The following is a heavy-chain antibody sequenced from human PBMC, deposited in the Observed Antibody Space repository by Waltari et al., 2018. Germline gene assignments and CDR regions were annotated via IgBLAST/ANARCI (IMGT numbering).Heavy chain of an antibody. CDR1: GGTFSSYA. J-gene: IGHJ4*02. CDR2: IIPIFGTA. V-gene: IGHV1-69*13. Sequence: QVQLVQSGAEVKKPGSSVKVSCKASGGTFSSYAISWVRPAPGQGLEWMGGIIPIFGTANYAQKFQGRVTITADESTSTAYMELSSLRSEDTAVYYCASYYDSSGYRYYFDYWGQGTLVTVSS. CDR3: ASYYDSSGYRYYFDY. D-gene: IGHD3-22*01.